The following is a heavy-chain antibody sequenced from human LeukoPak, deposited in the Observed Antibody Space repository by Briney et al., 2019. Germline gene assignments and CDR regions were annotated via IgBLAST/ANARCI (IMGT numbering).Heavy chain of an antibody. V-gene: IGHV4-39*01. CDR1: GGSISSSSYY. J-gene: IGHJ5*02. CDR2: IYYSGST. D-gene: IGHD3-10*01. Sequence: SETVSLTCTVSGGSISSSSYYWGWIRQPPGKGLEWIGTIYYSGSTYYNPSLKSRVTISVDTSKNQFSLKLSSVTAADTAVYYCASLGSRRNNWFDPWGQGTLVSAPS. CDR3: ASLGSRRNNWFDP.